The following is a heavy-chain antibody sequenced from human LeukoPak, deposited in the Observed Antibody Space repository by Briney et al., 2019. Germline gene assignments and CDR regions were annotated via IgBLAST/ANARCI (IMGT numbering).Heavy chain of an antibody. D-gene: IGHD6-19*01. CDR1: GGTFSSYA. J-gene: IGHJ4*02. CDR3: ATSGYSSGWYGY. V-gene: IGHV1-69*06. CDR2: IIPIFGTA. Sequence: GSSVKVSCKASGGTFSSYAISWVRQAPGQGLEWMGRIIPIFGTANYAQKFQGRVTITADKSTSTAYMELSSLRSEDTAVYYCATSGYSSGWYGYWGQGTLVTVSS.